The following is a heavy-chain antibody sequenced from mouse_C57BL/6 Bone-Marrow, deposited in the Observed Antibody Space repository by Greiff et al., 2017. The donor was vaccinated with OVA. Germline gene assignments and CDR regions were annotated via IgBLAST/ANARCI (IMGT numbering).Heavy chain of an antibody. Sequence: VQLQQPGAELVKPGASVKMSCKASGYTFTSYWITWVKQRPGQGLEWIGDIYPGSGSTNYNEKFKSKATLTVDTSSSTAYMQRSSLTSEDSAVYYCARPIRYCYAMDYWGQGTSVTVSS. CDR2: IYPGSGST. CDR3: ARPIRYCYAMDY. J-gene: IGHJ4*01. V-gene: IGHV1-55*01. CDR1: GYTFTSYW. D-gene: IGHD1-1*01.